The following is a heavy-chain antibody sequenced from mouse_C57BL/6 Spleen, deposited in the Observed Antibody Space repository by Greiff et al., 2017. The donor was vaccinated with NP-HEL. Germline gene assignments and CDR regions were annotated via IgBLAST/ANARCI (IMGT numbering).Heavy chain of an antibody. CDR2: IDPSDSYT. D-gene: IGHD2-3*01. V-gene: IGHV1-69*01. CDR1: GYTFTSYW. CDR3: ARSYDGYYFDY. J-gene: IGHJ2*01. Sequence: QVQLQQPGAELVMPGASVKLSCKASGYTFTSYWMHWVKQRPGQGLEWIGEIDPSDSYTNYNQKFKGKSTLTVDKASSTAYMQLSRLTSEDSAVYYCARSYDGYYFDYWGQGTTLTVSS.